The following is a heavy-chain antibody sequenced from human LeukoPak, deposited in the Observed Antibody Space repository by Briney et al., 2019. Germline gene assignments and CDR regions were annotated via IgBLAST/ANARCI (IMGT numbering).Heavy chain of an antibody. CDR2: INPNSGGT. J-gene: IGHJ4*02. D-gene: IGHD1-26*01. Sequence: ASVKVSCKASGYSFTGYYMHWVRQAPGQGLEWMGWINPNSGGTNYAQKFQGRVTMTRDTSIRTAYVELSRLRSDDTDVYYCAREREDSGTYYDYWGQGALVTVSS. CDR3: AREREDSGTYYDY. V-gene: IGHV1-2*02. CDR1: GYSFTGYY.